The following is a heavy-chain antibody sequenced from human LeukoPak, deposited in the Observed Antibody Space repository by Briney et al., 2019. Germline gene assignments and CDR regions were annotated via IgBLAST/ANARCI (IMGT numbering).Heavy chain of an antibody. V-gene: IGHV4-39*01. J-gene: IGHJ4*02. CDR1: GGSISGDYYY. CDR2: IHYSGST. Sequence: PSETLSLTCTVSGGSISGDYYYWGWIRQPPGKGMDWIGSIHYSGSTYYNPSLKSRVTISVDTSKNQFPLTLSSVTAADTAVYYCTRRGPGYILDYWGQGTRVPVSS. D-gene: IGHD5-24*01. CDR3: TRRGPGYILDY.